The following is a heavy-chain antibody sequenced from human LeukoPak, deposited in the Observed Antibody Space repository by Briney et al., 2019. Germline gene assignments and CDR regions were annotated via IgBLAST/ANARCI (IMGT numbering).Heavy chain of an antibody. J-gene: IGHJ4*02. CDR2: IYYSGST. V-gene: IGHV4-59*01. D-gene: IGHD3-22*01. CDR1: GGSISSYY. Sequence: PSETLSLTCTVSGGSISSYYWSWIRQPPGKGLEWIGYIYYSGSTNYNPSLKSRVTISVDTSKNQFSLKLSSVTAADTAVYYCARDSRYYDSSGYYHVDYFDYWGQGTLVTVSS. CDR3: ARDSRYYDSSGYYHVDYFDY.